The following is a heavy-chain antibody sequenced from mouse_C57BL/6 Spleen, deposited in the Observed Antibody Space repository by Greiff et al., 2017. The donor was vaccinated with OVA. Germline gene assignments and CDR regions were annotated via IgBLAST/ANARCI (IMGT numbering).Heavy chain of an antibody. V-gene: IGHV5-4*01. J-gene: IGHJ2*01. CDR1: GFTFSSYA. CDR3: ARDRELLRDYFDY. D-gene: IGHD1-1*01. Sequence: EVQVVESGGGLVKPGGSLKLSCAASGFTFSSYAMSWVRQTPEKRLEWVATISDGGSYTYYPDNVKGRFTISRDNAKNNLYLQMSHLKSEDTAMYYCARDRELLRDYFDYWGQGTTLTVSS. CDR2: ISDGGSYT.